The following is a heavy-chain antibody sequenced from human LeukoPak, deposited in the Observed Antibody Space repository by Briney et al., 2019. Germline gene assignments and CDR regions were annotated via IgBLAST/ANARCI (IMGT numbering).Heavy chain of an antibody. J-gene: IGHJ4*02. D-gene: IGHD6-13*01. CDR3: ARVSNWYSPFDS. CDR2: ISYDGSNK. Sequence: GRSLRLSCAASGFTFSHYAMHWVRQAPGKGLEWVRVISYDGSNKYYSDYVRGRFTLSRDNSKNTLYLQMNSLRTEDTAVYYCARVSNWYSPFDSWGQGTLVTVSS. V-gene: IGHV3-30-3*01. CDR1: GFTFSHYA.